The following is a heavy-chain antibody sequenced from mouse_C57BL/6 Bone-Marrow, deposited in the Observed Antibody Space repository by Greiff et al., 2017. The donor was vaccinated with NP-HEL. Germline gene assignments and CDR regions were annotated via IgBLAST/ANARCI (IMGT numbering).Heavy chain of an antibody. CDR2: FSSGGDYI. CDR3: TREEYFDV. V-gene: IGHV5-9-1*02. CDR1: GFTFSSYA. Sequence: DVMLVESGEGLVKPGGSLKLSCAASGFTFSSYAMSWVRQTPEKRLEWVAYFSSGGDYINYAETVKGRFTISRDNARNTLYLQMSRLKSEDTAMYYCTREEYFDVWGTGTTVTVSS. J-gene: IGHJ1*03.